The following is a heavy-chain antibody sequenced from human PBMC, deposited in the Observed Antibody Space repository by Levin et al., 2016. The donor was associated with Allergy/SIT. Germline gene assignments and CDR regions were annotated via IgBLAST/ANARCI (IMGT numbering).Heavy chain of an antibody. D-gene: IGHD6-6*01. Sequence: GESLKISCAASGFTFSSYAMSWVRQAPGKGLEWVSAISGSGGSTYYADSVKGRFTISRDNSKNTLYLQMNSLRAEDTAVYYCAKDRYSSSSLPWDWGQGTLVTVSS. V-gene: IGHV3-23*01. CDR3: AKDRYSSSSLPWD. CDR1: GFTFSSYA. CDR2: ISGSGGST. J-gene: IGHJ4*02.